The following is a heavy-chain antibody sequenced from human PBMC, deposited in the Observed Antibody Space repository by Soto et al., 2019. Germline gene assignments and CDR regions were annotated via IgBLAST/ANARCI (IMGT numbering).Heavy chain of an antibody. Sequence: GVSLRLSCAASGFTFSDYYMSWIRQAPGKGLEWVSYISSSGSTIYYADSVKGRFTISRDNSKNTLYLQMNSLRAEDTAVYYCAKDHRDYDFWSGYLNWFDPWGQGTLVTVSS. CDR2: ISSSGSTI. CDR3: AKDHRDYDFWSGYLNWFDP. V-gene: IGHV3-11*01. CDR1: GFTFSDYY. J-gene: IGHJ5*02. D-gene: IGHD3-3*01.